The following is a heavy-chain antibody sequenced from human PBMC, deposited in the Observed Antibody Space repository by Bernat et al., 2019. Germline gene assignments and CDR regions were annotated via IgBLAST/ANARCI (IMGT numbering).Heavy chain of an antibody. V-gene: IGHV3-23*01. CDR2: ISASGGTT. Sequence: EVQLLESGGGLVQPGGSLRLSCAASGFTFDSYGMSWVRQAPGKGPEWVSGISASGGTTYYADSVKGRFTVSRGNSKNTVYLQMNSLRAEDTAVYYCAKVQSRSGNRTYIDYWGQGTLVTVAS. CDR1: GFTFDSYG. J-gene: IGHJ4*02. CDR3: AKVQSRSGNRTYIDY. D-gene: IGHD1-26*01.